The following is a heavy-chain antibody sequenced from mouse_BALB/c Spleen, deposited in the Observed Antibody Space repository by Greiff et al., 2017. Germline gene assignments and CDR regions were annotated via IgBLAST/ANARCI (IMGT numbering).Heavy chain of an antibody. CDR1: EYEFPSHD. Sequence: EVMLVESGGGLVQPGESLKLSCESNEYEFPSHDMSWVRKTPEKRLELVAAINSDGGSTYYPDTMERRTIISRDNTKKTLYLQMSSLRSEVTALYYYARGATYGNPYGYFDVWGAGTTVTVSS. D-gene: IGHD2-1*01. J-gene: IGHJ1*01. CDR2: INSDGGST. V-gene: IGHV5-2*03. CDR3: ARGATYGNPYGYFDV.